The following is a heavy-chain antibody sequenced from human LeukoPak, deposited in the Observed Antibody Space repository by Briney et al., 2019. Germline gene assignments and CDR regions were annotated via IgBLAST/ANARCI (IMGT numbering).Heavy chain of an antibody. CDR1: GFTLSSYW. V-gene: IGHV3-74*01. CDR2: INSDGSSS. J-gene: IGHJ4*02. Sequence: PGGSLRLSCAASGFTLSSYWMHWLRQAPGEWLVWVSRINSDGSSSAYADSVKGRFTISRDNAKNTLSLQMNSLRAEDKAVYYCARGPDSYHSGGYYPFFDYWGQGILVTVSS. D-gene: IGHD3-22*01. CDR3: ARGPDSYHSGGYYPFFDY.